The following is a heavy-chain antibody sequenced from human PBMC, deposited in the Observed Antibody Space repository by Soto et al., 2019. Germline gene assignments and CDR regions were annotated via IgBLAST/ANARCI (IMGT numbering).Heavy chain of an antibody. J-gene: IGHJ3*02. CDR1: GGSISSGGYS. CDR2: IYHSGST. Sequence: PSETLSLTCAVSGGSISSGGYSWSWIRQPPGKGLEWIGYIYHSGSTYYNPSLKSRVTISVDTSKNQFSLKLSSVTAADTAVYYCASGTYYYDSSGYPPAFDIWGQGTMVTVSS. CDR3: ASGTYYYDSSGYPPAFDI. V-gene: IGHV4-30-2*02. D-gene: IGHD3-22*01.